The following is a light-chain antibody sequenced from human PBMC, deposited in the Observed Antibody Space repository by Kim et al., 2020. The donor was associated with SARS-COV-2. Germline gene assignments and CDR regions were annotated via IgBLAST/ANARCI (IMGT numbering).Light chain of an antibody. CDR1: TIGSKS. CDR2: DDS. Sequence: ALGTTRRICCGGNTIGSKSMHWTQWKPGQAPVLVISDDSDRPSGIPGRFSGLNSGDTATLTISRVEAGDEADYYCQVWDSSCEHPVFGGGTQLTVL. CDR3: QVWDSSCEHPV. J-gene: IGLJ3*02. V-gene: IGLV3-21*03.